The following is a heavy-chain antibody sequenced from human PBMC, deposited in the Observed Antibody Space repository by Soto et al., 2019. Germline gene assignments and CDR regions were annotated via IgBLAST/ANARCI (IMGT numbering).Heavy chain of an antibody. J-gene: IGHJ6*02. Sequence: QVQLVESGGGVVQPGRSLRLSCAASGFTFSSYGMHWVRQAPGKGLEWVAVISYDGSNKYYADSVKGRFTISRDNSKNTLYLQMNSLRAEDTAVYYCAKESYYYDSSGYEKGYGMAVWGQGTTVTVSS. CDR3: AKESYYYDSSGYEKGYGMAV. CDR1: GFTFSSYG. D-gene: IGHD3-22*01. V-gene: IGHV3-30*18. CDR2: ISYDGSNK.